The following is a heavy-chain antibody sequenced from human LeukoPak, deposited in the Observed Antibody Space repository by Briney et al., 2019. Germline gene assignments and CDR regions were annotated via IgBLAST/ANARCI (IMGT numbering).Heavy chain of an antibody. V-gene: IGHV4-61*02. D-gene: IGHD5-18*01. J-gene: IGHJ4*02. CDR1: GGSLSSGGYY. CDR2: IYTNGNT. Sequence: KPSQTLSLTCTVSGGSLSSGGYYWSWIRQPAGKGLEWIGRIYTNGNTNYNPSLKSRVTISVDMSKNQFSLNLSSVTAADTAVYYCARGGSLGGYSYGYYFDYWGQGTLVTVSS. CDR3: ARGGSLGGYSYGYYFDY.